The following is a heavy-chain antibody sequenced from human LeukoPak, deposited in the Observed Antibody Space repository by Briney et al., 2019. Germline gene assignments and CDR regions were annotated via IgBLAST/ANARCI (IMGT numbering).Heavy chain of an antibody. V-gene: IGHV4-38-2*02. J-gene: IGHJ4*02. D-gene: IGHD3-3*02. CDR3: ARLRRSRLAEFDY. Sequence: SETLSLTCTVSGYSISSGYYWGWIRPPPGKGLKWIGSISHSGSTYYNPSLKSRVTISVDTSKNQFSLKLSSLTAADTAVYYCARLRRSRLAEFDYWGQGTLVTVSS. CDR2: ISHSGST. CDR1: GYSISSGYY.